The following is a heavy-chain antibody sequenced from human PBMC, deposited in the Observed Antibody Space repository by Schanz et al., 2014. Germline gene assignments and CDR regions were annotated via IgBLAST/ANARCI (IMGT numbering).Heavy chain of an antibody. Sequence: QVQLVESGGGVVQPGRSLRLSCAASGFSFSTYAMHWVRQAPGKGLGWLAVISSDGFNKFYADSVKGRFTISRDNSKNTLSLQMNSLRAEDTAVYYCAREEGYGYGPGAFDIWGQGTMVTVSS. V-gene: IGHV3-30*04. CDR1: GFSFSTYA. CDR2: ISSDGFNK. CDR3: AREEGYGYGPGAFDI. D-gene: IGHD5-18*01. J-gene: IGHJ3*02.